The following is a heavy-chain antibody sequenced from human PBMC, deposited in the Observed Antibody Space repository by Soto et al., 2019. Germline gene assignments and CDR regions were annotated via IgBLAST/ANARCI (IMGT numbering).Heavy chain of an antibody. CDR1: GFTFSSYA. CDR2: ISGSGGST. J-gene: IGHJ6*03. D-gene: IGHD2-21*02. V-gene: IGHV3-23*01. Sequence: GGSLRLSCAASGFTFSSYAMSWVRQAPGKGLEWVSAISGSGGSTYYADSVKGRFTISRDNSKNTLYLQMNSLRAEDTAVYYCASPLYCGGDCYYYYYYMDVWCKGTTVTVSS. CDR3: ASPLYCGGDCYYYYYYMDV.